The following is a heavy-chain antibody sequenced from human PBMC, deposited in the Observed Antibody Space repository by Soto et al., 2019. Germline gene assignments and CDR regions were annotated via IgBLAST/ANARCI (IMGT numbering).Heavy chain of an antibody. Sequence: PGGSLRLSCAASGFTFSNAWMNWVRQAPGKGLEWVGRIKSKTDGGTTDYAAPVKGRFTISRDDSKNTLYLQMNSLKTEDTAVYYCTTDSVTYSGYDLRFIRDYWGQGTLVTVSS. V-gene: IGHV3-15*07. J-gene: IGHJ4*02. D-gene: IGHD5-12*01. CDR1: GFTFSNAW. CDR3: TTDSVTYSGYDLRFIRDY. CDR2: IKSKTDGGTT.